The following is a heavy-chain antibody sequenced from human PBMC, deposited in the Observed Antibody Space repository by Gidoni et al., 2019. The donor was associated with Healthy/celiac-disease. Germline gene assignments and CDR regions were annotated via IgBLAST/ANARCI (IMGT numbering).Heavy chain of an antibody. CDR3: ARDRGYDYVWGSYRYTV. CDR2: ISSSSSYI. J-gene: IGHJ4*02. Sequence: EVQLVESGGGLVKPGGSLRLSCAASGFTFRSYSMNWVRQAPGKGLEWVSSISSSSSYIYYADSVKGRFTISRDNAKNSLHLQMNSLRAEDTAVYYCARDRGYDYVWGSYRYTVWGQGTLVTVSS. D-gene: IGHD3-16*02. CDR1: GFTFRSYS. V-gene: IGHV3-21*01.